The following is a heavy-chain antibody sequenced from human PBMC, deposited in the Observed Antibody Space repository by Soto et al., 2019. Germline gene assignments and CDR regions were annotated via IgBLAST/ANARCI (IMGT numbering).Heavy chain of an antibody. CDR1: GFTFSSYA. Sequence: EVQLLESGGGLVQPGGSLRLSCAASGFTFSSYAMSWVRQAPGKVLEWVSAISGSGGSTYYADSVKGRFTISRDNSKNTLYLQMNSLRAEDTAVYYCAKDPSYGDYAGYFDYWGQGTLVTVSS. J-gene: IGHJ4*02. V-gene: IGHV3-23*01. D-gene: IGHD4-17*01. CDR2: ISGSGGST. CDR3: AKDPSYGDYAGYFDY.